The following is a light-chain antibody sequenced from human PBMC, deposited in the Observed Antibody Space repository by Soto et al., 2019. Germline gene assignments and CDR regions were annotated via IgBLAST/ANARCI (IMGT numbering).Light chain of an antibody. CDR2: EVS. V-gene: IGLV2-14*01. CDR3: GSFTGGITPYV. Sequence: QSALTQPASVSGSPGQSITISCTGSSSDIGGYKYVCWYQQHPGKAPKLIIYEVSSRPSGVSNRFSGSKSGNTASLTISGLHADDEADYHCGSFTGGITPYVFGTGTKLTVL. J-gene: IGLJ1*01. CDR1: SSDIGGYKY.